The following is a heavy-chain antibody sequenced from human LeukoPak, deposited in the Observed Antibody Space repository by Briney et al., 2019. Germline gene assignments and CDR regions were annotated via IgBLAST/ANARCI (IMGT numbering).Heavy chain of an antibody. Sequence: GGSLRLSCAAPGFTFSSYGMHWVRQAPGQGLEWVAVISYDGSNKYYADSVKGRFTISRDNSKNTLYLQMNSLRAGDTAVYYCAKDADTAKWYYYYGMDVWGQGTTVTVSS. V-gene: IGHV3-30*18. J-gene: IGHJ6*02. CDR1: GFTFSSYG. CDR2: ISYDGSNK. CDR3: AKDADTAKWYYYYGMDV. D-gene: IGHD5-18*01.